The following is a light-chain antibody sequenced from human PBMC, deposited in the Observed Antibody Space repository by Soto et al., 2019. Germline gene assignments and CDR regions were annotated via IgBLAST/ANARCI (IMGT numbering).Light chain of an antibody. Sequence: QSALTQPRSVSGSPGQSVTISCTGTSSDVGGYNYVSWYQQYPGKAPKVMIYAVTKRPSGVPDRISGSKSGNTASLTISGLQAEDEADYYCCSYAGSYTHYDFGTGTKVTVL. CDR2: AVT. CDR1: SSDVGGYNY. V-gene: IGLV2-11*01. CDR3: CSYAGSYTHYD. J-gene: IGLJ1*01.